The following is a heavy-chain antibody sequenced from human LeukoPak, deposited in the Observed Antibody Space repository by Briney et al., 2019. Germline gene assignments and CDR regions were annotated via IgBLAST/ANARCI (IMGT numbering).Heavy chain of an antibody. V-gene: IGHV4-59*01. D-gene: IGHD3-10*01. CDR2: IYYSGST. Sequence: SETLSLTCTVSGGSISSYYWSWIRQPPGKGLEWIGYIYYSGSTNYNPSLKSRVTISVDTSKNQFSLKPSSVTAADTAVYYCARAAMVRGVPIYYFDYWGQGTLVTVSS. J-gene: IGHJ4*02. CDR3: ARAAMVRGVPIYYFDY. CDR1: GGSISSYY.